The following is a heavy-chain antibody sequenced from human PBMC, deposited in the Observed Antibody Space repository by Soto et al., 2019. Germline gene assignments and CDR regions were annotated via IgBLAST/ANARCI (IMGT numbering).Heavy chain of an antibody. CDR3: ARVYPYCSGGSCYLSAIEI. V-gene: IGHV1-18*01. CDR1: GYTFTSYG. D-gene: IGHD2-15*01. Sequence: ASVKVSCKASGYTFTSYGISWVRQAPGQGLEWMGWISAYNGNTNYAQKLQGRVTMTTDTSTSTAYMELRSLRSDDTAVYYCARVYPYCSGGSCYLSAIEIWGQGTMVSVSS. CDR2: ISAYNGNT. J-gene: IGHJ3*02.